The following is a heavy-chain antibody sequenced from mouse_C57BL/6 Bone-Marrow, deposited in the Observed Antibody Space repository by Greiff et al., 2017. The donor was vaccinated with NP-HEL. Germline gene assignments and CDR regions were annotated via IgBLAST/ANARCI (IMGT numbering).Heavy chain of an antibody. V-gene: IGHV5-4*01. J-gene: IGHJ2*01. D-gene: IGHD3-1*01. CDR3: ARDSRTMFFDY. Sequence: EVKVVESGGGLVKPGGSLKLSCAASGFTFSSYAMSWVRQTPEKRLEWVATISDGGSYTYYPDNVTGRFTISRDNAKNNLYLQMSHLKSEDTAMYYCARDSRTMFFDYWGQGTTLTVSS. CDR2: ISDGGSYT. CDR1: GFTFSSYA.